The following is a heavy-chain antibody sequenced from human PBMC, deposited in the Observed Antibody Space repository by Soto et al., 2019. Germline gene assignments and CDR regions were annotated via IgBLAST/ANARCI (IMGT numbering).Heavy chain of an antibody. CDR2: FDPEDGET. CDR1: GYTLTELS. CDR3: ATDSMVRGVISRYYYGMDV. V-gene: IGHV1-24*01. D-gene: IGHD3-10*01. Sequence: QVQLVQSGAEVKKPGASVKVSCKVSGYTLTELSMHWVRQAPGKGLEWMGGFDPEDGETIYAQKFQGRVTMTEETSTDTAYMELSSLRSEDTAVYYCATDSMVRGVISRYYYGMDVWGQGTTVTVSS. J-gene: IGHJ6*02.